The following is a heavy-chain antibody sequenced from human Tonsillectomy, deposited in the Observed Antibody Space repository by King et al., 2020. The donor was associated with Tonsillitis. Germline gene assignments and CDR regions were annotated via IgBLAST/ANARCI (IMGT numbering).Heavy chain of an antibody. J-gene: IGHJ4*01. CDR2: ISSGGTT. Sequence: VQLQESGGVLIQPGGSLRLSCSASGFNVNTNYMTWVRQPPGKGLEWVSVISSGGTTYYADSVRGRFTISRDNSKNTLYLQMNSLRADDTAIYHCARLTGGFDYWGQGTLVTVSA. CDR3: ARLTGGFDY. V-gene: IGHV3-53*01. D-gene: IGHD7-27*01. CDR1: GFNVNTNY.